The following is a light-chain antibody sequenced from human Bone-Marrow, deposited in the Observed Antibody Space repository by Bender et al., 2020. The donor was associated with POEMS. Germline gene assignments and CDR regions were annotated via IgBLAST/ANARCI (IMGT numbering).Light chain of an antibody. CDR1: SSNVGRNS. J-gene: IGLJ3*02. V-gene: IGLV1-44*01. CDR3: AAWDAGVGGGV. CDR2: SDN. Sequence: QSVLTQPPSASGTPGQRVTISCSGGSSNVGRNSVSWYQQFPGTAPKLLIYSDNQRPSGVPDRFYACKSGTSASLAISGLQSEDEADYYCAAWDAGVGGGVFGGGTKLTVL.